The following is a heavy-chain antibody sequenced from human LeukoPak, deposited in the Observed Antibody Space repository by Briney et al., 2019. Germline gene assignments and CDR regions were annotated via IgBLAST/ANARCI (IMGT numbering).Heavy chain of an antibody. CDR1: GGSITSSNW. CDR2: VYHSGST. D-gene: IGHD3-22*01. Sequence: SETLSLTCAVSGGSITSSNWWSWVRPPPGKGREGIGEVYHSGSTNYNPSLKSRVIISVDKPKNHFSLKLSSVTAADTAVYYCARRGVTMIVVGPFDYWGQGTLVTVSS. J-gene: IGHJ4*02. CDR3: ARRGVTMIVVGPFDY. V-gene: IGHV4-4*02.